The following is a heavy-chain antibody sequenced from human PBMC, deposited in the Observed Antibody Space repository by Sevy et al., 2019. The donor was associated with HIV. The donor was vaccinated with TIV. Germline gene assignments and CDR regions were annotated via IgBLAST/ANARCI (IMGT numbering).Heavy chain of an antibody. V-gene: IGHV3-30*18. J-gene: IGHJ6*02. CDR1: GFTFSVFG. CDR2: ISYDGSNK. Sequence: GGSLRLSCAAFGFTFSVFGMHWVRQAPGKGLEWVALISYDGSNKYYADSVKGRFTISRDKSKNTLYLQMNSLRGEDTAVYYCAKDQGAHYYYGKDVWGQGTTVTVSS. CDR3: AKDQGAHYYYGKDV.